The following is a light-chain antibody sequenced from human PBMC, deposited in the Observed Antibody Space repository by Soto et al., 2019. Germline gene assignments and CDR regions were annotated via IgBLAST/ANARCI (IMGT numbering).Light chain of an antibody. Sequence: VMTQSPLALLLTLGQAASIPCTSSQSLVYSDGNTYSSSFQQRPXQPPRRLXXKVSNRDSGVPDRFSGSGSGTDFTLKISRVEAEDVGAHYCMQGTHWPPITFGQGTRLEIK. V-gene: IGKV2-30*01. J-gene: IGKJ5*01. CDR3: MQGTHWPPIT. CDR1: QSLVYSDGNTY. CDR2: KVS.